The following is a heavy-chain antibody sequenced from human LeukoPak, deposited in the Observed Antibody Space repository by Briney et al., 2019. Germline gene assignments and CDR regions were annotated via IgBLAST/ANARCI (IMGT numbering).Heavy chain of an antibody. CDR3: VRDRSSGDAFDI. CDR1: GGSISTVGYY. J-gene: IGHJ3*02. D-gene: IGHD2-2*01. V-gene: IGHV4-61*02. CDR2: IYARGNT. Sequence: SQTLSLTCTVSGGSISTVGYYWSWTRQPAGKGLEWIGRIYARGNTNYNPSLESRFARSLERAKNAFSLKLTSVTAADTAVYFCVRDRSSGDAFDIWGQGTVVTVSS.